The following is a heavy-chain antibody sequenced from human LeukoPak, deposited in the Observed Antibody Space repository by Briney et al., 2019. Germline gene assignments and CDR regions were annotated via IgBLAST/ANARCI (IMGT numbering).Heavy chain of an antibody. CDR3: ARERGEGNVLLWFGGGEGFDI. J-gene: IGHJ3*02. V-gene: IGHV7-4-1*02. D-gene: IGHD3-10*01. CDR1: GYTFTSYA. Sequence: GASVKVSCKASGYTFTSYAMNWVRQAPGQGLEWMGWINTNTGNPTYAQGFTGRFVFSLDTSVSTAYLQISSLKAEDTAVYYCARERGEGNVLLWFGGGEGFDIWGQGTMVTVSS. CDR2: INTNTGNP.